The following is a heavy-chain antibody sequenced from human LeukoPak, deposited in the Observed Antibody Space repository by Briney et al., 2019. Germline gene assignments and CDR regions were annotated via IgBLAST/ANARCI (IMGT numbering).Heavy chain of an antibody. CDR2: ISGDGGST. J-gene: IGHJ4*02. Sequence: GGSLRFSCAASGFTFDDYAMHWVRQARGKGLEWVSLISGDGGSTYYADSVKGRFTISRDNSKNSLYLQMNSLRTEDTALYYCAKAQVGTKPYYFDYWGQGTLVTVSS. D-gene: IGHD1-14*01. CDR3: AKAQVGTKPYYFDY. CDR1: GFTFDDYA. V-gene: IGHV3-43*02.